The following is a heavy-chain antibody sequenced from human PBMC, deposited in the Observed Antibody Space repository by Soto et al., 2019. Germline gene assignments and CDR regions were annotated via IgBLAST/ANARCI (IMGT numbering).Heavy chain of an antibody. J-gene: IGHJ6*02. D-gene: IGHD3-3*01. CDR2: IKQDGSEK. Sequence: PGGSLRLSCAASGFTFSSYWMSWVRQAPGKGLEWVANIKQDGSEKYYVDSVKGRFTISRDNAKNSLYLQMNSLRDEDTAVYYCARGEWLSHYYYGMDVWGQGTTVTVSS. V-gene: IGHV3-7*01. CDR3: ARGEWLSHYYYGMDV. CDR1: GFTFSSYW.